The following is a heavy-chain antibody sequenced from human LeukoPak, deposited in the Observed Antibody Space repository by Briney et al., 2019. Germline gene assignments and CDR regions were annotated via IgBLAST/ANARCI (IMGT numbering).Heavy chain of an antibody. J-gene: IGHJ6*03. D-gene: IGHD2-2*01. CDR3: ANPFSTPRSNYYIDV. CDR2: ISGSGGSP. V-gene: IGHV3-23*01. Sequence: GGSLRLSCAASGFTFSSYTMSWVRQAPGKGLEWVSAISGSGGSPYYADSVKGRFTISRDNSKSTLYLQMNSLRAEDTAVYYCANPFSTPRSNYYIDVWGKGTTVTVSS. CDR1: GFTFSSYT.